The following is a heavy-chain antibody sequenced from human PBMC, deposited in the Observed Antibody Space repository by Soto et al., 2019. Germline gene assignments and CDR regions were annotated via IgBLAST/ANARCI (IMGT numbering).Heavy chain of an antibody. V-gene: IGHV3-30-3*01. D-gene: IGHD6-19*01. CDR2: ISYDGSNK. CDR1: GFTFSSYA. J-gene: IGHJ1*01. CDR3: ARGGYSSGWYYPSGYFQH. Sequence: QVQLVESGGGVVQPGRSLRLSCAASGFTFSSYAMHWVRQAPGKGLEWVSVISYDGSNKYYADSVKGRFTISRDNSKNTLYLQMNSLRAEDTAVYYCARGGYSSGWYYPSGYFQHWGQGTLVTVSS.